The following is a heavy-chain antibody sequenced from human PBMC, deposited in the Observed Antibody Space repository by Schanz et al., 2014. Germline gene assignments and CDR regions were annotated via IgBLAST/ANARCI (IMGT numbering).Heavy chain of an antibody. CDR3: ARDGEAAAGCDY. J-gene: IGHJ4*02. Sequence: QVQLVQSGGEVKKPGASVRVSCKASGYSFTDYAIHWVRQAPGQGLEWMGWISGYNGDTNYAPKFQDRVTMTTDTCTTTVYMELRGLRSDDTAVYYCARDGEAAAGCDYWGQGTLVTVSS. CDR1: GYSFTDYA. D-gene: IGHD6-13*01. V-gene: IGHV1-18*01. CDR2: ISGYNGDT.